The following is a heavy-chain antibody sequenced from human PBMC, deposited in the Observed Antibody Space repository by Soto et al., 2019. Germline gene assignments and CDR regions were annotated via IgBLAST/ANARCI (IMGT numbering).Heavy chain of an antibody. J-gene: IGHJ4*02. V-gene: IGHV4-34*01. D-gene: IGHD1-1*01. CDR2: INHSGST. Sequence: SETLSLTCAVYGGSFSGYYWSWIRQPPGKGLEWIGEINHSGSTNYNPSLKSRVTISVDTSKNQFSLKLSSVTAADTAVYYCARFWNQQYYFDYWGQGTLVTVSS. CDR1: GGSFSGYY. CDR3: ARFWNQQYYFDY.